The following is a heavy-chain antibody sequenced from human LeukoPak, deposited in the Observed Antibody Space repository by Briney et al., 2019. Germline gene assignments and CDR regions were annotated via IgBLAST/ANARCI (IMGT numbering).Heavy chain of an antibody. Sequence: GGSLRLSCAASGFTFSNYGMHWVRQAPGEGLEWVAVISYDGSNKYYADSVKGRFTISRDNSKNTLYLQMNSLRAEDTAVYYCAGYYFDYWGQGTLVTVSS. V-gene: IGHV3-30*03. CDR3: AGYYFDY. CDR2: ISYDGSNK. CDR1: GFTFSNYG. J-gene: IGHJ4*02.